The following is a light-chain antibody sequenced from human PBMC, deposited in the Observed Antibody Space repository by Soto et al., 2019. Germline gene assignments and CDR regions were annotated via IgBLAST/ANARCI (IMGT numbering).Light chain of an antibody. V-gene: IGKV1-39*01. Sequence: DIQMSQSASSLSASVGDRVTITCRASQSISSYLNWYQQKPGKAPKLLIYAASSLQSGVPSRFSGSVSGTDFTLTISSLQPEDFATYYCQQSYSTPRTFGQGTKVDIK. CDR2: AAS. J-gene: IGKJ1*01. CDR1: QSISSY. CDR3: QQSYSTPRT.